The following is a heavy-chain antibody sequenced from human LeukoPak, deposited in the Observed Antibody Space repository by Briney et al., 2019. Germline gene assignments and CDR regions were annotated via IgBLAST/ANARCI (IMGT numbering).Heavy chain of an antibody. V-gene: IGHV3-48*02. CDR2: ISSSSSAI. J-gene: IGHJ4*02. CDR3: ARYPPALRSNDY. Sequence: PGGSLRLSCAASGFTFSSYSMNWVRQAPGKGLEWVSYISSSSSAIYYADSVKGRFTISRDNAKNSLYLQMNSLRDEDTAVYYCARYPPALRSNDYWGQGALVTVSS. D-gene: IGHD4/OR15-4a*01. CDR1: GFTFSSYS.